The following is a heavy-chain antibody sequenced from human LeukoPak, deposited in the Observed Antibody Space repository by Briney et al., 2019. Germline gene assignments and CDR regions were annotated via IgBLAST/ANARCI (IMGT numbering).Heavy chain of an antibody. CDR3: ATSLYGGKYY. CDR1: GFTFSSYA. CDR2: ISVSGGDT. D-gene: IGHD4-23*01. Sequence: GGSLRFSCAASGFTFSSYAMSWVRQAPGKGLEWVSAISVSGGDTYYADSVKGRFTISRDNSKNTRYLQMNSLRAEDTAVYYCATSLYGGKYYWGQGTLVTVSS. V-gene: IGHV3-23*01. J-gene: IGHJ4*02.